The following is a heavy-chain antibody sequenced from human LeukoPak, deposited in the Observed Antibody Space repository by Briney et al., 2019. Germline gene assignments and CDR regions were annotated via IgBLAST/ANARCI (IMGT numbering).Heavy chain of an antibody. Sequence: SETLSLTCAVYGGSFSGYYWSWIRQPPGKGLEWIGEINHSGSTNYNPSLKSRVTISVDTSKNQFSLKLSSVTAADTAVYYCVRGRIRPSGYDRFDYWGQGTLVTVSS. J-gene: IGHJ4*02. V-gene: IGHV4-34*01. CDR3: VRGRIRPSGYDRFDY. CDR1: GGSFSGYY. CDR2: INHSGST. D-gene: IGHD5-12*01.